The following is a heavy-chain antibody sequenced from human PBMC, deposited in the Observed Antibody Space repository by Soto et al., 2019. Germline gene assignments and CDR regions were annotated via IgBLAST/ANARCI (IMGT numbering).Heavy chain of an antibody. J-gene: IGHJ4*02. D-gene: IGHD4-17*01. CDR2: INTNGRST. CDR3: ASDTTVTTAFDY. Sequence: GGSLRLSCAASGFTFSNSWVHWVRQAPGKGLAWVSRINTNGRSTSYADSVKGRFTISRDNAKNTLYLQMDSLRAEDTAVYYCASDTTVTTAFDYWGQGTLVTVSS. CDR1: GFTFSNSW. V-gene: IGHV3-74*01.